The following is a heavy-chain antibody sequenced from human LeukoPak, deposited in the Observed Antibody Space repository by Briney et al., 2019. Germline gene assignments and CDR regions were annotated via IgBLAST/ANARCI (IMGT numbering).Heavy chain of an antibody. CDR3: ARLRVVAVPAASWFDP. D-gene: IGHD2-2*01. CDR2: IYYSGSTYYNPSLSGST. J-gene: IGHJ5*02. Sequence: RASETLSLTCSVSGGSISSNSYYWGWIRQPPGKGLEWIGSIYYSGSTYYNPSLSGSTYYNPSLKSRVTISVDTSKNQFSLKLSSVTAADTAVYYCARLRVVAVPAASWFDPWGQGTLVTVSS. V-gene: IGHV4-39*01. CDR1: GGSISSNSYY.